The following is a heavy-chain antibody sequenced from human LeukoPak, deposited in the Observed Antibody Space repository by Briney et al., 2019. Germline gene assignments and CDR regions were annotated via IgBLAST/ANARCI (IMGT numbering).Heavy chain of an antibody. CDR3: ARDRRSITGTTDFDY. V-gene: IGHV1-2*06. J-gene: IGHJ4*02. CDR2: INPNSGGT. CDR1: GYTFTGYY. D-gene: IGHD1-7*01. Sequence: ASVKVSCKASGYTFTGYYMHWVRQAPGQGLEWMGRINPNSGGTNYAQKFQGRVTMTRDTSISTAYMELSRLRSDDTAVYYCARDRRSITGTTDFDYWGQGTLDTVSS.